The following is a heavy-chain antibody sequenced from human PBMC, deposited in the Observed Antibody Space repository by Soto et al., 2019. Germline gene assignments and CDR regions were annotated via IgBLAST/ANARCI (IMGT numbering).Heavy chain of an antibody. V-gene: IGHV1-69*13. CDR2: IIPIFGTA. CDR3: ARGLSSRIAARPGSAFDI. D-gene: IGHD6-6*01. CDR1: GGTFSSYA. Sequence: ASVKVSCKASGGTFSSYAISWVRQAPGQGLEWMGGIIPIFGTANYAQKFQGRVTITADESTSTAYMELSSLRSEDTAVYDCARGLSSRIAARPGSAFDIWGQGTMVTVSS. J-gene: IGHJ3*02.